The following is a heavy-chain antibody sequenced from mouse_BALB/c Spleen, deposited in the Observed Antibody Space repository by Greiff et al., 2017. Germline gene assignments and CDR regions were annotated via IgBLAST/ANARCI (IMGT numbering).Heavy chain of an antibody. CDR1: GYSFTGYF. Sequence: EVKLEESGPELVKPGASVKISCKASGYSFTGYFMNWVMQSHGKSLEWIGRINPYNGDTFYNQKFKGKATLTVDKSSSTAHMELRSLASEDSAVYYCANSYEEQFAYWGQGTLVTVSA. J-gene: IGHJ3*01. V-gene: IGHV1-20*02. CDR2: INPYNGDT. D-gene: IGHD1-1*01. CDR3: ANSYEEQFAY.